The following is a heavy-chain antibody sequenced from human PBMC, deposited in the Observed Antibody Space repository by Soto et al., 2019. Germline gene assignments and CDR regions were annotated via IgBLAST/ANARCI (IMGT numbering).Heavy chain of an antibody. J-gene: IGHJ3*02. D-gene: IGHD3-22*01. Sequence: QVQLVQSGAEVKKPGASVKVSCKASGYTFTSYGISWVRQAPGQGLEWMGWISAYNGNTNYSQKLQGRVTMTTDTSTSTAYMELRSLRSDDTAVYYCARDSRITMIVVVTPDDAFDIWGQGIMVTVSS. CDR2: ISAYNGNT. CDR3: ARDSRITMIVVVTPDDAFDI. V-gene: IGHV1-18*01. CDR1: GYTFTSYG.